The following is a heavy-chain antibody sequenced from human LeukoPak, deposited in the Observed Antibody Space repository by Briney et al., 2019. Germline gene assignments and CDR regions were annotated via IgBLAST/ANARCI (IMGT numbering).Heavy chain of an antibody. CDR1: GGTFSSYA. Sequence: GDSVKVSCKASGGTFSSYAISWVRQAPGQGLEWMGGIIPIFGTANYAQKFQGRVTITADESTSTAYMELSSLRSEDTAVYYCARVPYCSGGSCLLRGYYFDYWGQGTLVTVSS. V-gene: IGHV1-69*01. D-gene: IGHD2-15*01. CDR3: ARVPYCSGGSCLLRGYYFDY. J-gene: IGHJ4*02. CDR2: IIPIFGTA.